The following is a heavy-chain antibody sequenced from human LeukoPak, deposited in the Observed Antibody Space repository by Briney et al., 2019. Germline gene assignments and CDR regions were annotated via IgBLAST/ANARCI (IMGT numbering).Heavy chain of an antibody. CDR3: ARAHYSSFDY. J-gene: IGHJ4*02. CDR2: IRYDGSNK. D-gene: IGHD6-13*01. Sequence: PGGSLRLSCAASGFTFSSYGMHWVRQAPGKGLEWVAFIRYDGSNKYYTDSVKGRFTISRDNSKNTPYLQSLYLQMNSLRAEDTAVYYCARAHYSSFDYWGQGTLVTVSS. V-gene: IGHV3-30*02. CDR1: GFTFSSYG.